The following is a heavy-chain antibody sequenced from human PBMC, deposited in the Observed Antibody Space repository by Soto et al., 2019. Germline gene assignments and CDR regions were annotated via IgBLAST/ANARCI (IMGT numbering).Heavy chain of an antibody. CDR3: HGYGY. CDR2: IYSGGTT. D-gene: IGHD5-12*01. CDR1: GFTVSSANY. Sequence: EVQVVESGGGLIQPGGSLRLSCVVSGFTVSSANYMSWVRQAPGKGLEWVSVIYSGGTTFYADSVKGRFTISRDNSKTTLYLQMKSLRAEDTAVYYCHGYGYWGQGTLVTVSS. V-gene: IGHV3-53*01. J-gene: IGHJ4*02.